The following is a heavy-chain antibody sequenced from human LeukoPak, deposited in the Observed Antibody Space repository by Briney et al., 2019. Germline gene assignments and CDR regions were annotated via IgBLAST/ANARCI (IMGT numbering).Heavy chain of an antibody. Sequence: SETLSLTCTVAGGSISSYYWSWIRQPPGKGLEWIGYIYYSGGTNYNPSLKSRVTISVDTSKNQFSLKLTSVTAADTAVYYCARGVPEYYDFWSGYFYYFDYWGQGTLVTVSS. V-gene: IGHV4-59*01. CDR3: ARGVPEYYDFWSGYFYYFDY. CDR2: IYYSGGT. CDR1: GGSISSYY. D-gene: IGHD3-3*01. J-gene: IGHJ4*02.